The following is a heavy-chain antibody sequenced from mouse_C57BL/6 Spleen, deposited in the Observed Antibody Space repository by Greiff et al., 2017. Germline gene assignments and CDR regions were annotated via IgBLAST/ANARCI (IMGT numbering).Heavy chain of an antibody. J-gene: IGHJ4*01. D-gene: IGHD2-2*01. CDR1: GYTFTSYW. Sequence: QVQLKQPGAELVRPGSSVKLSCKASGYTFTSYWMDWVKQRPGQGLEWIGNIYPSDSETHYNQKFKDKATLTVDKSSSTAYMQLSSLTSEDSAVYYCARRGYYGYDEDAMDYWGQGTSVTVSS. CDR3: ARRGYYGYDEDAMDY. V-gene: IGHV1-61*01. CDR2: IYPSDSET.